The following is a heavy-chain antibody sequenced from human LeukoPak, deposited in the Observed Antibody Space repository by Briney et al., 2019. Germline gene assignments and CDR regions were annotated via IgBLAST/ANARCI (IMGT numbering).Heavy chain of an antibody. V-gene: IGHV4-59*08. CDR2: VFYSGST. J-gene: IGHJ4*02. D-gene: IGHD6-13*01. CDR1: GGSIHGYY. CDR3: ARHSRGRYSNNWYEPDE. Sequence: SETLSLTCTVSGGSIHGYYWSWIRQPPGNNLECIGYVFYSGSTNYNPSLKSRVTISVDTSKNQFSLKLSSLTAADTAMYYCARHSRGRYSNNWYEPDEWGQGTLVTVSS.